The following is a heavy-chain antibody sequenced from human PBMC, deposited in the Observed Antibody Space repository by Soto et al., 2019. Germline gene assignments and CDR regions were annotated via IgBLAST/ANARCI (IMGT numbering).Heavy chain of an antibody. CDR2: IYYSGST. CDR1: GGSISSYY. CDR3: ASEIAADDAFDI. V-gene: IGHV4-59*08. J-gene: IGHJ3*02. D-gene: IGHD6-25*01. Sequence: SETLSLTCTVSGGSISSYYWIWIRQPPGKGLEWIGYIYYSGSTNYNPSLKSRVTISVDTSKNQFSLKLSSVTAADTAVYYCASEIAADDAFDIWGQGTMVTVSS.